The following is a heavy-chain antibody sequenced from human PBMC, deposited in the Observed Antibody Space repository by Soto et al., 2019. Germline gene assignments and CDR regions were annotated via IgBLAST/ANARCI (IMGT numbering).Heavy chain of an antibody. CDR3: AREMGDPLTGYPPSGWFAP. Sequence: SETLSLTCSVSGDSIINGYYWAWIRQPPGKGLEWIGSIYHSGTTYYNPSLKSRVTISVDTSKNQFSLKLSSVTAADSAVYYCAREMGDPLTGYPPSGWFAPWGQGTLVTVSS. J-gene: IGHJ5*02. D-gene: IGHD3-9*01. CDR2: IYHSGTT. V-gene: IGHV4-38-2*02. CDR1: GDSIINGYY.